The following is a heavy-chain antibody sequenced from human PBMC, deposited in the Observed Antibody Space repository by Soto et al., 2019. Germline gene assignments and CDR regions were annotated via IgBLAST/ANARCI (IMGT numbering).Heavy chain of an antibody. CDR1: GFSLNTRGVG. CDR2: ISWDGEK. CDR3: AHRRGDLVTGHYDFEY. Sequence: QITLEESGPTLVKPTQTLTLTCTFSGFSLNTRGVGVGWIRQPPGKALEWLALISWDGEKRYRPSLKSRLTITKDTYENQVVLTMTNMDPVDTATYYCAHRRGDLVTGHYDFEYWGQGTLVTVSS. J-gene: IGHJ4*02. V-gene: IGHV2-5*02. D-gene: IGHD3-9*01.